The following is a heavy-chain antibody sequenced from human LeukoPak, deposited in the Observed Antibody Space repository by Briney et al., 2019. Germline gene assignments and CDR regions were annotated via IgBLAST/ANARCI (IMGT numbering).Heavy chain of an antibody. Sequence: GGSLRLSCAASGFTFSSYTMNWVRQAPGKGLEWLSYITSSSSTIYYAGSVKGRFTISRDNAKNSLYLQMNSLRAEDTAVYYCTRDTVGAPDYWGQGTLVTVSS. CDR2: ITSSSSTI. D-gene: IGHD1-26*01. CDR1: GFTFSSYT. V-gene: IGHV3-48*01. CDR3: TRDTVGAPDY. J-gene: IGHJ4*02.